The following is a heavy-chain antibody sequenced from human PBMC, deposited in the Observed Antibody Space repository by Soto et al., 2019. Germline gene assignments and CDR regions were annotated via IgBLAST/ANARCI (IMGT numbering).Heavy chain of an antibody. CDR3: ARAGFPSRIVGVIGNWFQP. V-gene: IGHV1-2*02. J-gene: IGHJ5*02. Sequence: GASVKVSCKASGYTFTGYYMHWVRQAPGQGLEWMGWINPNRGGTNYAQKFQGRVTMTRDTSISTAYMELSRLRSDDTALYYSARAGFPSRIVGVIGNWFQPWGQVNMVTV. CDR1: GYTFTGYY. CDR2: INPNRGGT. D-gene: IGHD3-22*01.